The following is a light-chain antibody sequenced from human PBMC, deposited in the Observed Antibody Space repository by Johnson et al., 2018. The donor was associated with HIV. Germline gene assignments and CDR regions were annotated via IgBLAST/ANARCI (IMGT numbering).Light chain of an antibody. CDR2: DNN. J-gene: IGLJ1*01. Sequence: QAVLTQPPSVSAAPGQKVTISCSGSSSNIGNNYVSWYQQLPGTAPKLLIYDNNKRPSGIPDRFSGSKSGTSATLGITGLQTGDEADYYCGTWDSSLSAPLFLGTGTRVT. V-gene: IGLV1-51*01. CDR3: GTWDSSLSAPLF. CDR1: SSNIGNNY.